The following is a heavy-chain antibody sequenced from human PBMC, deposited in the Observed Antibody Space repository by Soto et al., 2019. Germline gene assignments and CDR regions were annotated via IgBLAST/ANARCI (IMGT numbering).Heavy chain of an antibody. V-gene: IGHV3-7*01. CDR1: GFTFSSYW. Sequence: EVQLVESGGGLVQPGGSLRLSCAASGFTFSSYWMSWVSQAPGKGLEWVANIKQDGSEKYYVDSVKGRFTISRDNAKNSLYLQMNSLRADDTAVYYCATSRRDSSSTPYYSYYLDVWGKGTTVTLSS. J-gene: IGHJ6*03. CDR3: ATSRRDSSSTPYYSYYLDV. CDR2: IKQDGSEK. D-gene: IGHD6-6*01.